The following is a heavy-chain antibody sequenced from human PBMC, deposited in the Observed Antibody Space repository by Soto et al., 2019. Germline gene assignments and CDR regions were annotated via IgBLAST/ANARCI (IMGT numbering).Heavy chain of an antibody. D-gene: IGHD2-15*01. CDR2: IKQDGSEK. V-gene: IGHV3-7*01. J-gene: IGHJ4*02. CDR3: ARDRVRVVAATRVYYFDY. CDR1: GFTFSSYW. Sequence: GGSLRLSCAASGFTFSSYWMSWVRQAPGKGLEWVANIKQDGSEKYYVDSVKGRFTISRDNAKNSLYLQMNSLRAEDTAVYYCARDRVRVVAATRVYYFDYWGQGTLVTVSS.